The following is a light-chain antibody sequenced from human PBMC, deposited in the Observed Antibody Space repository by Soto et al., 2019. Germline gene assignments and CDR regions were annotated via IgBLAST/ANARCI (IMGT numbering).Light chain of an antibody. CDR1: SSDVGGYNY. V-gene: IGLV2-14*01. CDR2: EVS. CDR3: SSYISSSTLHVV. Sequence: QSALTQPASVSGSPGQSITISCSGTSSDVGGYNYVSWYQQHPRKAPQLMIYEVSNRPSGVSNRFSGSKSGNTASLTISGLQAEDEADYYCSSYISSSTLHVVFGGGTKLTVL. J-gene: IGLJ2*01.